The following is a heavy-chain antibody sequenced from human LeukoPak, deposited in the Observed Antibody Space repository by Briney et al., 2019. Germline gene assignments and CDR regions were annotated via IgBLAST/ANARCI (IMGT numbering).Heavy chain of an antibody. D-gene: IGHD3-9*01. CDR1: GFTSSDTW. CDR2: IRSDGSDT. CDR3: ASRDILTGYSY. V-gene: IGHV3-74*01. J-gene: IGHJ4*02. Sequence: GGSLRLSCAASGFTSSDTWMQWVRQAPGGGLVWVSRIRSDGSDTRYAESVKGRFTISRDNAKNSLYLQMNSLRVEDTAVYYCASRDILTGYSYWGQGTLVTVSS.